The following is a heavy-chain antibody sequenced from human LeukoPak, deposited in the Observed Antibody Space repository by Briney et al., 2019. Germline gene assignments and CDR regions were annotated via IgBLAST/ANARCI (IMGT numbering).Heavy chain of an antibody. CDR2: KYARGSS. Sequence: SETLSLTCTVSGCSISNYYLSWIRQPAGKGLEWIGRKYARGSSNYNPPVQSRVTMSVDTSKNQFSLKLRSVTAADTAVYYCARGRYCSADICTGGDSFDIWGQGTMVSVSP. CDR1: GCSISNYY. D-gene: IGHD2-15*01. V-gene: IGHV4-4*07. CDR3: ARGRYCSADICTGGDSFDI. J-gene: IGHJ3*02.